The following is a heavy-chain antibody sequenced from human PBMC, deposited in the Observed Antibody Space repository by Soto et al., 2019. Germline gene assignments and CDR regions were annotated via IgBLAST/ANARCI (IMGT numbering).Heavy chain of an antibody. Sequence: ASVKVSCKASGYTFTSYYMHWVRQAPGQGLEWMGIINPSGGSTSYAQKFQGRVTMTRDTSASTVYMELSSLRSEDTAVYYCAKSITGTTLAIDYWGQGTLVTVSS. D-gene: IGHD1-7*01. J-gene: IGHJ4*02. CDR2: INPSGGST. V-gene: IGHV1-46*01. CDR1: GYTFTSYY. CDR3: AKSITGTTLAIDY.